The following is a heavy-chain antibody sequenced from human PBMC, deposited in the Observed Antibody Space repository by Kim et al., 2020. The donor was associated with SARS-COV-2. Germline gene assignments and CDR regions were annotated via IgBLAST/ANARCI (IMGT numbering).Heavy chain of an antibody. J-gene: IGHJ6*02. Sequence: GGSLRLSCAASGFTFSSYSMNWVRQAPGKGLEWVSSISSSSSYIYYADSVKGRFTISRDNAKNSLYLQMNSLRAEDTAVYYCAREGGGSYYYYYGMDVWGQGTTVTVSS. CDR1: GFTFSSYS. CDR3: AREGGGSYYYYYGMDV. V-gene: IGHV3-21*01. D-gene: IGHD1-26*01. CDR2: ISSSSSYI.